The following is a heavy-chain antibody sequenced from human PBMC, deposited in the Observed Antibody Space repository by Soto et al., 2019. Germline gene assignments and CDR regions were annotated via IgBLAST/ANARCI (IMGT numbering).Heavy chain of an antibody. CDR3: ARHAYYYDSSGSLGGFDP. V-gene: IGHV4-59*08. CDR1: GGSISSYY. D-gene: IGHD3-22*01. Sequence: PSETLSLTCTVSGGSISSYYWSWIRQPPGKGLEWIGYIYYSGSTNYNPSLKSRVTISVDTSKNQFSLKLSSVTAADTAVYYCARHAYYYDSSGSLGGFDPWGQGTLVTVSS. J-gene: IGHJ5*02. CDR2: IYYSGST.